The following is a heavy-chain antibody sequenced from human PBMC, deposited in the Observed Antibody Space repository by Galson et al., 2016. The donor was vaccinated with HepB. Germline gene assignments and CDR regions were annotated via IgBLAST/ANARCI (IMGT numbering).Heavy chain of an antibody. CDR1: GYTFTSYY. Sequence: SVKVSCKASGYTFTSYYIHCVRQAPGQGLEWMGVIYTDADTTNTAQKFRGRITMTMDRSTSTVYMELSSITSEDTAVYYCATESPATYWFDPWGQGTLVTVSS. V-gene: IGHV1-46*01. D-gene: IGHD5-24*01. J-gene: IGHJ5*02. CDR3: ATESPATYWFDP. CDR2: IYTDADTT.